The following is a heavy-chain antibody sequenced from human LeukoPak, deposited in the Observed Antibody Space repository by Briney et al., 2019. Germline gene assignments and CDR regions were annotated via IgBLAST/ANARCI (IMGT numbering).Heavy chain of an antibody. J-gene: IGHJ2*01. D-gene: IGHD2-15*01. CDR2: IFYSGSGST. V-gene: IGHV4-59*08. Sequence: SETLSLTCTVPGGSINDYYWSWIRQPPGKGLEWIGYIFYSGSGSTNYNPSLESRVTISVDTSKNQFSLKLSSVTAADTAVYYCARHHCSGGSCYSKWYFDLWGRGTLVTVSS. CDR1: GGSINDYY. CDR3: ARHHCSGGSCYSKWYFDL.